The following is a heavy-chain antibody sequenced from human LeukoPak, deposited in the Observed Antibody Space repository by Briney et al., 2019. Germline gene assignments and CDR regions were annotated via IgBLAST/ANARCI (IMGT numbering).Heavy chain of an antibody. CDR3: AREEGYYDSSGYPNLCFGY. D-gene: IGHD3-22*01. CDR2: INHSGST. CDR1: GGSFSGYY. J-gene: IGHJ4*02. Sequence: SETLSLTCAVYGGSFSGYYWSWIRQPPGKGLEWIGEINHSGSTNYNPSLKSRVTISVDTSKNQFSLKLSSVTAVDTAVYYCAREEGYYDSSGYPNLCFGYWGQGTLVTVSS. V-gene: IGHV4-34*01.